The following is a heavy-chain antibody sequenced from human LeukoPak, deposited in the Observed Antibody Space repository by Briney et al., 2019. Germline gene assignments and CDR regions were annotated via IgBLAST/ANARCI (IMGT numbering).Heavy chain of an antibody. J-gene: IGHJ4*02. CDR3: ARWAYSTDWYQYFDK. CDR1: GGSISSYY. Sequence: SETLSLTCTVSGGSISSYYWTWIPQPPGAGLEWVGYIYYSGSTNYNPSLKSRVTISVDTSKNQFSLRLSSVTAADTAVYYCARWAYSTDWYQYFDKWGQGTLVTVSS. CDR2: IYYSGST. V-gene: IGHV4-59*08. D-gene: IGHD6-19*01.